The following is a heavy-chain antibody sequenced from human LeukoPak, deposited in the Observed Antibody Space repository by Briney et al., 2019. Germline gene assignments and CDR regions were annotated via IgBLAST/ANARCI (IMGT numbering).Heavy chain of an antibody. CDR2: MNPNSGNT. V-gene: IGHV1-8*01. D-gene: IGHD4-17*01. CDR1: GYTFTSYD. J-gene: IGHJ6*02. Sequence: GASVKVSCKASGYTFTSYDINWVRQATGQGLEWMGWMNPNSGNTGYAQKFQGRVTMTRNTSISTAYMELSSLRSEDTAVYYCARASDSRETTSGEYYYYGMDVWGQGTTVTVSS. CDR3: ARASDSRETTSGEYYYYGMDV.